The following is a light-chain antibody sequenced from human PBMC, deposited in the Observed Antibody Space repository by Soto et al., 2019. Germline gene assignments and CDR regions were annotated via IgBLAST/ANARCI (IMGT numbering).Light chain of an antibody. Sequence: EIVLTQSPGTLSLSPGERATLSCRASQSISSNLAWYQQKPGQAPRLLMFRTSSRATGFPARFSGSGSGTEFTLTINSLQSEDFAVYFCQQYDNLPLTFGPGTKVDIK. V-gene: IGKV3-15*01. CDR1: QSISSN. CDR2: RTS. CDR3: QQYDNLPLT. J-gene: IGKJ3*01.